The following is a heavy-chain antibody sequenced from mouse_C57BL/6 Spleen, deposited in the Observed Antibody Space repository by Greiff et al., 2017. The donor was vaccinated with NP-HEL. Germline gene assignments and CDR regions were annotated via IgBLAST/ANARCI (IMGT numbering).Heavy chain of an antibody. J-gene: IGHJ2*01. V-gene: IGHV1-82*01. Sequence: VQLQQSGPELVKPGASVKISCKASGYAFSSSWMNWVKQRPGKGLEWIGRIYPGDGDTNYNGKFKGKATLTADKSSSTAYMQLSSLTSEDSAVYFCARGGNPPLFDYWGQGTTLTVSS. D-gene: IGHD2-1*01. CDR1: GYAFSSSW. CDR3: ARGGNPPLFDY. CDR2: IYPGDGDT.